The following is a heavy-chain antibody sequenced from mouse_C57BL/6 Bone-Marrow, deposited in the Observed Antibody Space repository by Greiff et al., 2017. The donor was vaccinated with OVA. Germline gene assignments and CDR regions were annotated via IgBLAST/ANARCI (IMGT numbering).Heavy chain of an antibody. CDR3: ATIDGYSYYAMDY. CDR2: IYPGDGDT. Sequence: QVQLQQSGPELVKPGASVKISCKASGYAFSSSWMNWVKQRPGKGLEWIGRIYPGDGDTNYNGKFKGKATLTADKSSSTAYMQHSSLTSEDSAVYFCATIDGYSYYAMDYWGQGTSVTVSS. J-gene: IGHJ4*01. CDR1: GYAFSSSW. D-gene: IGHD2-3*01. V-gene: IGHV1-82*01.